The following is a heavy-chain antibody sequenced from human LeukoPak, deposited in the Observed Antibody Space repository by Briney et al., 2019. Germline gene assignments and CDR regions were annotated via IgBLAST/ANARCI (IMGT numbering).Heavy chain of an antibody. V-gene: IGHV3-53*05. CDR3: ARGSVVGGRDAFDI. CDR2: IYSGGST. Sequence: GGSLRLSCAASGFTVSSNYMSWVRQAPGKGLEWVSVIYSGGSTYYADSVKGRFTISRDNSKNTLYLQMNSLRAEDTAVYYCARGSVVGGRDAFDIWGQGTMVTVSS. J-gene: IGHJ3*02. D-gene: IGHD1-26*01. CDR1: GFTVSSNY.